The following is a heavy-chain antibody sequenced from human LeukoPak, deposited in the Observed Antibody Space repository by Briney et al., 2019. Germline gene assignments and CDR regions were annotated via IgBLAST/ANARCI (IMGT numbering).Heavy chain of an antibody. Sequence: ASVKVSCKASGGTFSSYTISWVRQAPGQGLERMGRIIPILGIANYAQKFQGGVTITADKSTSTAYMELSSLRSEDTAVYYCARDGSSGGYYMDVWGKGTTVTVSS. CDR2: IIPILGIA. D-gene: IGHD3-16*01. J-gene: IGHJ6*03. V-gene: IGHV1-69*04. CDR1: GGTFSSYT. CDR3: ARDGSSGGYYMDV.